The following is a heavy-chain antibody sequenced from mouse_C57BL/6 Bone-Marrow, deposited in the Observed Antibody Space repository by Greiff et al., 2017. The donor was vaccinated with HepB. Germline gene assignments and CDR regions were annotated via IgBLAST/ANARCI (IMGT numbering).Heavy chain of an antibody. D-gene: IGHD1-1*01. V-gene: IGHV5-6*01. CDR1: GFTFSSYG. CDR3: ARHKARHYDGSSYWYFDV. CDR2: ISSGGSYT. Sequence: EVKLVESGGDLVKPGGSLKLSCAASGFTFSSYGMSWVRQTPDKRLEWVATISSGGSYTYYPDSVKGRFTISRDNAKNTLYLQMSSLKSEDTAMYYCARHKARHYDGSSYWYFDVWGTGTTVTVSS. J-gene: IGHJ1*03.